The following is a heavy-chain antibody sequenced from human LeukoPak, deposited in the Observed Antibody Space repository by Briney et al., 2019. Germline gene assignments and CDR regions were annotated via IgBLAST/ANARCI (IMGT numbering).Heavy chain of an antibody. D-gene: IGHD2-15*01. V-gene: IGHV4-30-4*01. Sequence: SQTLSLTCTVSGGSISSGDYSWSWIRQPPGKGLEWIGYIYYSGSTYYNPSLKSRVTISVDTSKNQFSLKLSSVPAADPAVYYCAIVDVVGEYYFDYWGQGTLVTDS. J-gene: IGHJ4*02. CDR1: GGSISSGDYS. CDR3: AIVDVVGEYYFDY. CDR2: IYYSGST.